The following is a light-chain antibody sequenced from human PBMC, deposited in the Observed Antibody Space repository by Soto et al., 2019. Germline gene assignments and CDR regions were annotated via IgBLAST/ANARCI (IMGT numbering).Light chain of an antibody. CDR3: QQYDSYSRT. J-gene: IGKJ1*01. CDR1: QTIDTW. Sequence: DIQMTQSPSTLSASVGDRVTITCRASQTIDTWLAWYQQKPGKAPNLLIYDASSLEGGVPSRFSGSGSGTEFTLTISSLQPDDFATYYCQQYDSYSRTFGQGTKVDIK. CDR2: DAS. V-gene: IGKV1-5*01.